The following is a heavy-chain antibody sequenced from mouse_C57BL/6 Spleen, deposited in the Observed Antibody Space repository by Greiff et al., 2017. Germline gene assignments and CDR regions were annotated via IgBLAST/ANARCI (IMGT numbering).Heavy chain of an antibody. Sequence: QVQLQQPGAELVRPGSSVKLSCKASGYTFTSSWMDWVKQRPGQGLEWIGNIYPSDSETHYNQKFKDKATLTVDKSSSTAYMQLSSLTSEDSAVYYCATNYYGSSSSFAYWGQGTLVTVSA. CDR3: ATNYYGSSSSFAY. D-gene: IGHD1-1*01. CDR1: GYTFTSSW. CDR2: IYPSDSET. V-gene: IGHV1-61*01. J-gene: IGHJ3*01.